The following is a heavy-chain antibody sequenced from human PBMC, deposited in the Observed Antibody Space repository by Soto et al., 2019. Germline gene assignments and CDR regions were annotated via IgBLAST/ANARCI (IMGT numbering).Heavy chain of an antibody. CDR3: GTWRGSSWFDY. D-gene: IGHD2-2*01. CDR2: IFSSDSSA. Sequence: GASLKISCKASGFTFSSYSLGWVRHMPGKGLQWMGNIFSSDSSAKYSPSFVGQVTISVDRSINTAYLQWSSLKASDTATYYCGTWRGSSWFDYWGPGTLVTVSS. V-gene: IGHV5-51*01. J-gene: IGHJ4*02. CDR1: GFTFSSYS.